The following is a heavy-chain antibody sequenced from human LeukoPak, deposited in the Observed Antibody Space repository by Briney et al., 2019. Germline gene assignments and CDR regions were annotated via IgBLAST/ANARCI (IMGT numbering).Heavy chain of an antibody. CDR2: ISAYNGNT. V-gene: IGHV1-18*01. CDR1: SYTFTNYA. J-gene: IGHJ5*02. CDR3: ARAYGAHPYNWFDP. Sequence: GASVKVSCKASSYTFTNYAFTWVRQAPGQGLEWMGWISAYNGNTNYAQKLQGRVTMTTDTSTSTAYMELRSLRSDDTAVYYCARAYGAHPYNWFDPWGQGTLVTVSS. D-gene: IGHD4-17*01.